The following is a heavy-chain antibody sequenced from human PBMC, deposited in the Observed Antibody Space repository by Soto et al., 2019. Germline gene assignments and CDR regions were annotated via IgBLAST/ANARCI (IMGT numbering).Heavy chain of an antibody. J-gene: IGHJ5*02. D-gene: IGHD3-10*01. CDR3: ARGRGIRASQLDPNWFDP. V-gene: IGHV4-30-2*01. CDR2: IYHSGST. Sequence: PSETLSLTCAVSGGSISSGGYSWSWIRQPPGKGLEWIGYIYHSGSTYYNPSLKSRVTISVDRSKNQFSLKLSSVTAADTAVYYCARGRGIRASQLDPNWFDPWGQGTLVTVSS. CDR1: GGSISSGGYS.